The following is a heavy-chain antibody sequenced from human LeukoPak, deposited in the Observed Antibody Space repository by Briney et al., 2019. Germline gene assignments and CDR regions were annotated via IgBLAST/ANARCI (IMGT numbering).Heavy chain of an antibody. D-gene: IGHD2-2*01. Sequence: SETLSLTCTVSGGSISSGAYYWSWIRQPPGKGLEWIGYMYYSGTTYYNPSLKSRLTISVDTSKNQFSLEVTSVTAADTAVYYCARETVYTSGGPYFDYWGPGTLVTVSS. CDR3: ARETVYTSGGPYFDY. CDR2: MYYSGTT. CDR1: GGSISSGAYY. J-gene: IGHJ4*02. V-gene: IGHV4-30-4*08.